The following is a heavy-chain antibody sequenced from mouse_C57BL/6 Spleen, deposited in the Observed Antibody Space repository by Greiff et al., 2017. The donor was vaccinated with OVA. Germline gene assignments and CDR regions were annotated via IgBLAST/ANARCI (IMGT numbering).Heavy chain of an antibody. CDR3: ARSNWDYFDY. CDR1: GFTFSDYG. Sequence: EVKLQESGGGLVKPGGSLKLSCAASGFTFSDYGMHWVRQAPEKGLEWVAYISSGSSTIYYADTVKGRFTISRDNAKNTLFLQMTSLRSEDTAMYYCARSNWDYFDYWGQGTTLTVSS. CDR2: ISSGSSTI. D-gene: IGHD4-1*01. V-gene: IGHV5-17*01. J-gene: IGHJ2*01.